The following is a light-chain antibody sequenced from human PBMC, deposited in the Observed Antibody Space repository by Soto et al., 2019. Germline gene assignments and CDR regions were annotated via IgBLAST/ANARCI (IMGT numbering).Light chain of an antibody. J-gene: IGLJ1*01. CDR1: SNDVGRYSY. CDR3: ASYTSDTSRL. Sequence: QSVLAQPASVSGSPGQSITISCTGSSNDVGRYSYVSWYQQHPGKTPKLIIYEVSLRPSGISDRFSASKSGNTASLTISGLQAADEADYYCASYTSDTSRLFGTGTKVTVL. V-gene: IGLV2-14*01. CDR2: EVS.